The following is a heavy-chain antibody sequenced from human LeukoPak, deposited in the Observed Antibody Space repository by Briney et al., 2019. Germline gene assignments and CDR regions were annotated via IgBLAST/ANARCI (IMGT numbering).Heavy chain of an antibody. CDR2: ISGSDRST. V-gene: IGHV3-23*01. D-gene: IGHD3-10*01. CDR1: GFTFSSYA. J-gene: IGHJ4*02. Sequence: PGGSLRLSCAASGFTFSSYAMSWVRQAPGKGLEWVSAISGSDRSTYYADSVKGRFTISRDNSKNTLYMQMNSLRAEDTAVYYCAKDDDGSGSYPSFHYWGQGTLVTVSS. CDR3: AKDDDGSGSYPSFHY.